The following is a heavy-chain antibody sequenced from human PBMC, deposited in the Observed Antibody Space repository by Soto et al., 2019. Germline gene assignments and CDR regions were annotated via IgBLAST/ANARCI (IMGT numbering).Heavy chain of an antibody. J-gene: IGHJ4*02. Sequence: GGSLRLSCAVAGYTFGNHWMHWVRQAPRKGLEWVSRMNSDGSIINYADSVKGRFTVSRDNAKNTLYLQMNSLRVEDTAVYYCATAEVDYWGPGTLVTVSS. CDR3: ATAEVDY. CDR1: GYTFGNHW. V-gene: IGHV3-74*01. CDR2: MNSDGSII.